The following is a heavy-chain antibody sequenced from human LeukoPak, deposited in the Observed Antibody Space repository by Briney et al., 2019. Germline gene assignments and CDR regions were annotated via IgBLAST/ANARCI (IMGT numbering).Heavy chain of an antibody. Sequence: PGGSLRLSCAASGFTFSSYSMNWFRQAPGKGLEWVSYISSSSSTIYYADSVKGRFTISRDNAKNSLCLQMNSLRAEDTAVYYCARVIGSYGDSAYWGEGALVTVSS. CDR1: GFTFSSYS. V-gene: IGHV3-48*01. CDR3: ARVIGSYGDSAY. CDR2: ISSSSSTI. D-gene: IGHD1-26*01. J-gene: IGHJ4*02.